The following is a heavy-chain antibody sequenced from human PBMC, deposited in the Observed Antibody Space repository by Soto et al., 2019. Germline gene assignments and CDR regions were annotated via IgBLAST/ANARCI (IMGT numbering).Heavy chain of an antibody. CDR2: ISWDGGST. CDR3: AKDQLAAAASWYYMDV. CDR1: GFTFDDYT. J-gene: IGHJ6*03. V-gene: IGHV3-43*01. Sequence: GGSLRLSCAASGFTFDDYTMHWVRQAPGKGLEWVSLISWDGGSTYYADSVKGRFTISRDNSKNSLYLQMNSLRTEDTALYYCAKDQLAAAASWYYMDVWGKGTTVTVSS. D-gene: IGHD6-13*01.